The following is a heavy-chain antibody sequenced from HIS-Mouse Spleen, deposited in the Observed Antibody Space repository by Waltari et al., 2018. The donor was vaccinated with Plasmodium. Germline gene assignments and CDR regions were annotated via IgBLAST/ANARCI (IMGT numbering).Heavy chain of an antibody. J-gene: IGHJ2*01. CDR2: IKQDGSEK. V-gene: IGHV3-7*01. Sequence: EVQLVESGGGLVQPGGYLRLSCPASGFTFSSHWRGGVRQAPGKGLEWVANIKQDGSEKYYVDSVKGRFTISRDNAKNSLYLQMNSLRAEDTAVYYCASSWYWYFDLWGRGTLVTVSS. CDR3: ASSWYWYFDL. D-gene: IGHD6-13*01. CDR1: GFTFSSHW.